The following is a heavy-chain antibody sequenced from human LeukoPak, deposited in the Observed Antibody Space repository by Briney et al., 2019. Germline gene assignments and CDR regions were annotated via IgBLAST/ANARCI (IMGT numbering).Heavy chain of an antibody. CDR2: ISYDGSNK. CDR3: AKDRSDYSNGRYFDY. Sequence: GRSLRLSCAASGFTFSSYGMHWVREAPGKGLEWVAVISYDGSNKYYADSVKGRFTISRDNSKNTLYLQMNSLRAEDTAVYYCAKDRSDYSNGRYFDYWGQGTLVTVSS. D-gene: IGHD4-11*01. V-gene: IGHV3-30*18. J-gene: IGHJ4*02. CDR1: GFTFSSYG.